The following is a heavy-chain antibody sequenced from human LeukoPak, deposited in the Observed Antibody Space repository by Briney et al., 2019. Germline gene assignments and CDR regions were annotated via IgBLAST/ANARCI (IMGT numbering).Heavy chain of an antibody. D-gene: IGHD3-22*01. Sequence: GGSLRLSCAASGFTFSDYWMAWVRQAPGKGLEWMANIKQDGSEKYYVDSVKGRFTISRDNSKNTLYLQMNSLRAEDTAVYYCARENYDSRSFDYWGQGTLVTVSS. CDR2: IKQDGSEK. CDR3: ARENYDSRSFDY. V-gene: IGHV3-7*01. J-gene: IGHJ4*02. CDR1: GFTFSDYW.